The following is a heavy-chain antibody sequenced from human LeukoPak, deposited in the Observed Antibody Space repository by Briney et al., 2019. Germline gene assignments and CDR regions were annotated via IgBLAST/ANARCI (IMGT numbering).Heavy chain of an antibody. CDR2: ISAYNGNT. D-gene: IGHD3-16*02. CDR3: ARGTMITFGGVIVRPPHYYFDY. Sequence: ASVKVSCKASGYTFTSYGISWVRQAAGQGLEWMGWISAYNGNTNYAQMLQGRVTMTTDTSTSTAYMELRSLRSDDTAVYYCARGTMITFGGVIVRPPHYYFDYWGQGTLVTVSS. CDR1: GYTFTSYG. V-gene: IGHV1-18*01. J-gene: IGHJ4*02.